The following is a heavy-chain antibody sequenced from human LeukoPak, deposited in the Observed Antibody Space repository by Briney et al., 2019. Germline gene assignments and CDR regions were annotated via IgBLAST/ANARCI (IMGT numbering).Heavy chain of an antibody. Sequence: ASVKVSCKASGYTFTGYYMHWVRQAPGQGLEWMGWINPNSGGTNYAQKFQGRVTMTRDTSISTAYMELSRLRSDDTAVYYCARDRIAVAGTRRAFDVWGQGTMVTVSS. CDR3: ARDRIAVAGTRRAFDV. CDR1: GYTFTGYY. D-gene: IGHD6-19*01. CDR2: INPNSGGT. J-gene: IGHJ3*01. V-gene: IGHV1-2*02.